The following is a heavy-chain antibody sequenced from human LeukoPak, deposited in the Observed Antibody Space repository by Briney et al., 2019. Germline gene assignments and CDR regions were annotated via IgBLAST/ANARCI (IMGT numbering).Heavy chain of an antibody. CDR2: FDPEDGET. J-gene: IGHJ4*02. Sequence: ASVKVSCKVSGYTLTELSMHWVRRAPGKGLERMGGFDPEDGETIYAQQFQGRVTMTEDTSTGTAYMELSSLRSEDTAVYYCASDGASSSWYSFDYWGQGTLVTVSS. V-gene: IGHV1-24*01. CDR1: GYTLTELS. D-gene: IGHD6-13*01. CDR3: ASDGASSSWYSFDY.